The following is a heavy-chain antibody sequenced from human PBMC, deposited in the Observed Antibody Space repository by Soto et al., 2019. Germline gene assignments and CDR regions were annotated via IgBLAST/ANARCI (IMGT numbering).Heavy chain of an antibody. V-gene: IGHV3-64D*06. D-gene: IGHD2-2*02. CDR3: VKGYCSSTSCYRIDP. Sequence: XVSLQLSCSASGFTFSSYAMHWVRQAPGKGLEYVSAISSNGGSTYYADSVKGRFTISRDNSKNTLYLQMSSLRAEDTAVYYCVKGYCSSTSCYRIDPWGQGTLVTVSS. J-gene: IGHJ5*02. CDR1: GFTFSSYA. CDR2: ISSNGGST.